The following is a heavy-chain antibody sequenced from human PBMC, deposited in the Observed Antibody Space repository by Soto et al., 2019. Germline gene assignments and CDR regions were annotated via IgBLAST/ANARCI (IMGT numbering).Heavy chain of an antibody. CDR3: AKDGDEGSYYYYYGMDV. Sequence: GWSLRLSCAASGFTFSSYGMHWVRQAPGKGLEWVAVISYDGSNKYYADSVKGRFTISRDNSKNTLYLQMNSLRAEDTAVYYCAKDGDEGSYYYYYGMDVWGQGTTVTVSS. CDR1: GFTFSSYG. D-gene: IGHD2-21*02. V-gene: IGHV3-30*18. J-gene: IGHJ6*02. CDR2: ISYDGSNK.